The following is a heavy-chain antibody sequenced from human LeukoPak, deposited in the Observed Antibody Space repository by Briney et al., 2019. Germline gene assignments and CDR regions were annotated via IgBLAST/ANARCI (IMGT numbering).Heavy chain of an antibody. Sequence: GASVKVSCKASGYTFTGYYMHWVRQAPGQGLEWMGWINPNSGGTNCAQKFQGRVTMTRDTSISTAYMELSRLRSDDTAVYYCARDPVGGSYLEETDWGQGTLVTVSS. CDR3: ARDPVGGSYLEETD. V-gene: IGHV1-2*02. D-gene: IGHD1-26*01. CDR2: INPNSGGT. J-gene: IGHJ4*02. CDR1: GYTFTGYY.